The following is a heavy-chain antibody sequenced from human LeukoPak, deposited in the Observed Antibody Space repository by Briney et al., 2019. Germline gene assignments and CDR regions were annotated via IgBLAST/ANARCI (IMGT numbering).Heavy chain of an antibody. CDR2: IWYDGSNK. CDR3: ASSSSTSPTDPFDY. CDR1: GFTFSNYA. D-gene: IGHD2-2*01. J-gene: IGHJ4*02. Sequence: GGSLRLSCAASGFTFSNYAMHWVRQAPGKGLEWVAVIWYDGSNKNYADSVKGRFTISRDNSKNTLCLQMNSLRAEDTAVYYCASSSSTSPTDPFDYWGQGTLVTVSS. V-gene: IGHV3-33*08.